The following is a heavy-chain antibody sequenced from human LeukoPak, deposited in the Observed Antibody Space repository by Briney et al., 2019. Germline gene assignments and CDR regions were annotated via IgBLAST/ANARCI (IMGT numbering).Heavy chain of an antibody. J-gene: IGHJ4*02. D-gene: IGHD3-22*01. Sequence: GGSLRLSCAASGFTFSSYSMNWARQAPGKGLEWVSAISGSGGSTYYADSVKGRFTISRDNSKNTLYLQMNSLRAEDTAVYYCAKDSRNRGRYYDSSGAKDYWGQGTLVTVSS. CDR2: ISGSGGST. V-gene: IGHV3-23*01. CDR1: GFTFSSYS. CDR3: AKDSRNRGRYYDSSGAKDY.